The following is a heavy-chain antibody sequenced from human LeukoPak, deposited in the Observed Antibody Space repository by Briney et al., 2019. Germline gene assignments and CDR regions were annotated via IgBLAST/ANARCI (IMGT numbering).Heavy chain of an antibody. Sequence: PSETLSLTCTVSGGSISSGSYYWSWIRQPAGKGLEWIGRIYTSGSTNYNPSLKSRVTISVDTSKNQFSLKLSSVTAADTAVYYCARAKYNWNYRWFDPWGQGTLVTVSS. CDR3: ARAKYNWNYRWFDP. CDR1: GGSISSGSYY. V-gene: IGHV4-61*02. D-gene: IGHD1-7*01. CDR2: IYTSGST. J-gene: IGHJ5*02.